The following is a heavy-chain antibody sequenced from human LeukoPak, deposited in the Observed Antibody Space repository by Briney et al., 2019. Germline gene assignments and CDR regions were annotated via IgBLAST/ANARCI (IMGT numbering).Heavy chain of an antibody. Sequence: GGSLRLSCAASGFTFSDYYMSWIRQAPGKGLEWVANIKQDGSEKYYVDSVKGRFTISRDNAKNSLYPQMNSLRAEDTAVYYCARRRNLYSSSWRIDFDYWGQGTLVTVSS. D-gene: IGHD6-13*01. J-gene: IGHJ4*02. CDR1: GFTFSDYY. CDR3: ARRRNLYSSSWRIDFDY. V-gene: IGHV3-7*01. CDR2: IKQDGSEK.